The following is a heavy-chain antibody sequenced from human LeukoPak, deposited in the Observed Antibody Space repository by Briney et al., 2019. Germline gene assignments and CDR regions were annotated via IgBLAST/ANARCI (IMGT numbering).Heavy chain of an antibody. CDR2: IGTTGDIA. J-gene: IGHJ4*02. D-gene: IGHD2-21*01. Sequence: GGSLRLSCAASGFTFTHHAMTWVRQAPGKGLEWVSSIGTTGDIAYYADSVKGRFTISRDNSMNTLFLRMNSLRDEDTAVYYCVCGSSGTSHEGYWGQGTLVAVSS. CDR1: GFTFTHHA. V-gene: IGHV3-23*01. CDR3: VCGSSGTSHEGY.